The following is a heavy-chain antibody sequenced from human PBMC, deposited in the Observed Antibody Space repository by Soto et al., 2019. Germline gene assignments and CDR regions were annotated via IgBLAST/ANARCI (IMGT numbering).Heavy chain of an antibody. J-gene: IGHJ6*02. CDR3: RIAAPGYYYYGMDV. Sequence: PGGSLRLSCAASGFTFSSYAMSWVRQAPGKGLEWVSAISGSGGSTYYADSVKGRFTISRDNSKNTLYLQMNSLRAEDTAVYYCRIAAPGYYYYGMDVWGQGTTVTVSS. D-gene: IGHD6-13*01. CDR2: ISGSGGST. CDR1: GFTFSSYA. V-gene: IGHV3-23*01.